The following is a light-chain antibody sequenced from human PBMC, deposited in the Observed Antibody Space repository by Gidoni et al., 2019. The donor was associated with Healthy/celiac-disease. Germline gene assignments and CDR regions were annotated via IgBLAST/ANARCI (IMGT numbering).Light chain of an antibody. CDR1: QRVSSSY. Sequence: EIVLTHSPGTLSLSPGERATLSCRASQRVSSSYLAWYQQKPGQAPRLLIYGASSRATGIPDRFSGSGSGTDVTLTISRLEPEDFAVYYCQQYGSSPPWTFGQGTKVEIK. CDR3: QQYGSSPPWT. J-gene: IGKJ1*01. V-gene: IGKV3-20*01. CDR2: GAS.